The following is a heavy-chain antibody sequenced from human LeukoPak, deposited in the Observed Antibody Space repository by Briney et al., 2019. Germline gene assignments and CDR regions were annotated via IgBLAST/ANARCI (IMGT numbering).Heavy chain of an antibody. V-gene: IGHV1-2*02. CDR3: ARAIRDSGSSHTHDY. CDR2: INPNSGGT. Sequence: EASVKVSCKASGYTFTGYYMHGVRQAPGQGLEWMGWINPNSGGTNYAQKFQGRVTMTRDTSISTAYMELSRLRSDDTAVYYCARAIRDSGSSHTHDYWGQGTLVTVSS. J-gene: IGHJ4*02. CDR1: GYTFTGYY. D-gene: IGHD1-26*01.